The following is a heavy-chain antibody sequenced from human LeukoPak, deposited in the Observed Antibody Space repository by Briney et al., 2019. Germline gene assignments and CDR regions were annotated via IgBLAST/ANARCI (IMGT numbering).Heavy chain of an antibody. Sequence: SETPSLTCTVSGGSISSSSYYWGWIRQPPGKGLEWIGYIYYSGSTNYNPSLKSRVTISVDTSKNQFSLKLSSVTAADTAVYYCARFEAYSSYYFDYWGQGTLVTVSS. CDR3: ARFEAYSSYYFDY. J-gene: IGHJ4*02. CDR1: GGSISSSSYY. CDR2: IYYSGST. D-gene: IGHD6-19*01. V-gene: IGHV4-61*05.